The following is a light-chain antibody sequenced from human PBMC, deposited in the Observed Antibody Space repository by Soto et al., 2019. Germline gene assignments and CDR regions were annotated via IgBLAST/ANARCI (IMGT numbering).Light chain of an antibody. Sequence: EMVWTQSPGTLSLSPGERATLSCRASQSVSRSYLAWYQQKPGQAPRLLIYGASSRATGIPDRFSGSGSGTDFTLTISRLEPEDFAVYYCQQYGSSPPTFGQGTKLEIK. V-gene: IGKV3-20*01. CDR3: QQYGSSPPT. CDR1: QSVSRSY. J-gene: IGKJ2*01. CDR2: GAS.